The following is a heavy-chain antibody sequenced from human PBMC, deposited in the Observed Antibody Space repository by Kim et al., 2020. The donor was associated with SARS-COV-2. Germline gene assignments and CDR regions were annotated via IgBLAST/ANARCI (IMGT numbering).Heavy chain of an antibody. J-gene: IGHJ6*02. V-gene: IGHV3-20*01. CDR3: ARGQSGDV. CDR2: GDST. Sequence: GDSTGYEDSVKGRFPISRDNAKNSLYLQMNSLRAEDTALYHCARGQSGDVWGQGTTVTVSS.